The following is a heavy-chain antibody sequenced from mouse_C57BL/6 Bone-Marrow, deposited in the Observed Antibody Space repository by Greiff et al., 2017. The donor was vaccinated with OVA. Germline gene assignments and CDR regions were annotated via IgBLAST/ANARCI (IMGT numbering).Heavy chain of an antibody. Sequence: EVKVVESGGGLVKPGGSLKLSCAASGFTFSSYTMSWVRQTPEKRLEWVATISGGGGNTYYPDSVKGRFTISRDNAKNTLYLQMSSLRSEDTALYYCARLWYYAGAMDYWGQGTSVTVSS. J-gene: IGHJ4*01. CDR1: GFTFSSYT. CDR3: ARLWYYAGAMDY. CDR2: ISGGGGNT. D-gene: IGHD1-1*01. V-gene: IGHV5-9*01.